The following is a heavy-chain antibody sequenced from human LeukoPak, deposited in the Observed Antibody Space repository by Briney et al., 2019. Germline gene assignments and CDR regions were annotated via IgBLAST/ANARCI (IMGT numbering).Heavy chain of an antibody. CDR2: IYPGDSDT. J-gene: IGHJ4*02. CDR1: GYSFITNW. D-gene: IGHD2-8*02. V-gene: IGHV5-51*01. CDR3: ATTTGLSGSVDY. Sequence: GESLKISRKGSGYSFITNWIAWVRQMPGKGLEWMGIIYPGDSDTRYSPSFQGQVTISVDKSINTAYLQWSSLKASDTAMYYCATTTGLSGSVDYWGQGTLVTVSS.